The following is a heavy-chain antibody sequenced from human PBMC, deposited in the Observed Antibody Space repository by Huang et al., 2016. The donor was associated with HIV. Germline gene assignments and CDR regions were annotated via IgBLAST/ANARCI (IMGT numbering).Heavy chain of an antibody. CDR2: ISNDGNNM. D-gene: IGHD6-13*01. V-gene: IGHV3-30-3*01. Sequence: QVQLGESGGGVVQPEKSLRLSCAASGFDFSSYAMNWVRKAPGKGPQCVAVISNDGNNMYYSGSVKGRFIISRDNSKNTLYLQMNSLRGEDTAIYYCARGGILGTSWYRPFDYWGQGTLVTVSS. CDR1: GFDFSSYA. J-gene: IGHJ4*02. CDR3: ARGGILGTSWYRPFDY.